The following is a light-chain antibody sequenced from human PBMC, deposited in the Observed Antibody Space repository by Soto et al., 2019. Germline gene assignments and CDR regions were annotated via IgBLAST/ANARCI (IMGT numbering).Light chain of an antibody. CDR2: GAI. CDR1: ESVSSGY. CDR3: QQYCSSPPS. V-gene: IGKV3-20*01. J-gene: IGKJ2*01. Sequence: EIVLTQSPGTLSVSPGERVTLSCRASESVSSGYVGWYQQKPGQAPRLVIFGAICRATGIPDRFRGSGSGTDFTLTISRLEPEDFAVYYCQQYCSSPPSFGQGTKLEIK.